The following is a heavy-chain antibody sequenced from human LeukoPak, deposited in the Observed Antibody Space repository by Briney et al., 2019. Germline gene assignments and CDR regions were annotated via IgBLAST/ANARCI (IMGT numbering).Heavy chain of an antibody. V-gene: IGHV3-43*01. CDR3: AKDMGQWLGFDY. CDR2: ISWDGGST. D-gene: IGHD6-19*01. Sequence: GGSLRLSCAASGFTFDDYSMHWVRHAPGKGLEWVSLISWDGGSTYYADSVKCRFTISRDNSKYSLYLQMNSLRTEDSALYYCAKDMGQWLGFDYWGQGTLVTVSS. J-gene: IGHJ4*02. CDR1: GFTFDDYS.